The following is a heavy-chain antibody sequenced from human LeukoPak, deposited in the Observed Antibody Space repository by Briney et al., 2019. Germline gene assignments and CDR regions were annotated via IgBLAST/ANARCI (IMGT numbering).Heavy chain of an antibody. J-gene: IGHJ4*02. V-gene: IGHV4-34*01. CDR1: GGSFSGYY. D-gene: IGHD1-26*01. CDR2: INHSGST. CDR3: ARVGGATGRDY. Sequence: PSETPSLTCAVYGGSFSGYYWSWIRQPPGKGLEWIGEINHSGSTNYNPSLKSRVTISVDTSKNQFSLKLSSVTAADTAVYYCARVGGATGRDYWGQGTLVTVSS.